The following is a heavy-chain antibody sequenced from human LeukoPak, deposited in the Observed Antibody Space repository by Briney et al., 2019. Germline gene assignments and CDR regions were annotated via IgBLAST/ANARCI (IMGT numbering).Heavy chain of an antibody. D-gene: IGHD3-22*01. CDR2: INHSGST. Sequence: SETLSLTCTVSGGSISSGGYYWSWIRQPPGKGLEWIGEINHSGSTNYNPSLKSRVTISVDTSKNQFSLKLSSVTAADTAVYYCARLYYDSSGYFDYWGQGTLVTVSS. J-gene: IGHJ4*02. CDR3: ARLYYDSSGYFDY. CDR1: GGSISSGGYY. V-gene: IGHV4-39*07.